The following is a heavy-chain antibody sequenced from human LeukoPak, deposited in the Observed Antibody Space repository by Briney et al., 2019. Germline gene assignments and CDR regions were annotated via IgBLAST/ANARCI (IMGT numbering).Heavy chain of an antibody. V-gene: IGHV4-31*03. CDR1: GGSIGSGGNY. CDR2: ISYNGNT. D-gene: IGHD3-22*01. J-gene: IGHJ4*02. CDR3: ARDARYYYDTSGYYFDS. Sequence: SETLSLTCTVSGGSIGSGGNYWTWIRQHPGKGLEWIGYISYNGNTHYNPSLRSRIAISIDTSKNQFFLKLTSVTAADTAVYYCARDARYYYDTSGYYFDSWGQGTLASVSS.